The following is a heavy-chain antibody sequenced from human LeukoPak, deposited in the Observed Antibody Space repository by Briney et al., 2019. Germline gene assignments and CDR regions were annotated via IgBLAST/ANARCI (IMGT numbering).Heavy chain of an antibody. Sequence: GGSLRLSCAASGFTFSSYAMHWVRQAPDKGLEWVAVISYDGSNKYYADSVKGRFTISRDNSKNTLYLQMNSLRAEDTAVYYCARESVSSSFDYWGQGTLVTVSS. V-gene: IGHV3-30-3*01. D-gene: IGHD6-13*01. CDR2: ISYDGSNK. J-gene: IGHJ4*02. CDR1: GFTFSSYA. CDR3: ARESVSSSFDY.